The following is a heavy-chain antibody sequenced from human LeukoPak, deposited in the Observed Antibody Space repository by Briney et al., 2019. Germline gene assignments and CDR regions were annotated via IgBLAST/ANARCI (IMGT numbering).Heavy chain of an antibody. CDR1: GFTFSNYW. V-gene: IGHV3-7*01. CDR3: AKDRYSGLNTIDY. Sequence: GGSLRLSCAASGFTFSNYWMTWVRQAPGKGLEWVSNIKQDGSEKYYVDSVKGRFTISRDNAKSSLSLQMNSLRAEDTAVYYCAKDRYSGLNTIDYWGQGTLVTVSS. J-gene: IGHJ4*02. D-gene: IGHD6-13*01. CDR2: IKQDGSEK.